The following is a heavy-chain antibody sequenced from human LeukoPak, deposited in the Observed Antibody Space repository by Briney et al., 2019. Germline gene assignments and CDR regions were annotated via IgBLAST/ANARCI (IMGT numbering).Heavy chain of an antibody. CDR3: AKEETRAYGGD. CDR2: IWYDGSNT. D-gene: IGHD4-23*01. V-gene: IGHV3-33*06. CDR1: GFTFSSYG. Sequence: PGGSLRLSCAASGFTFSSYGMHWVRQAPGKGLEWVAVIWYDGSNTYYADSVKGRFTISRDNSKNTLYLQMNSLRAEDTAVYYCAKEETRAYGGDWGQGTLVTVSS. J-gene: IGHJ4*02.